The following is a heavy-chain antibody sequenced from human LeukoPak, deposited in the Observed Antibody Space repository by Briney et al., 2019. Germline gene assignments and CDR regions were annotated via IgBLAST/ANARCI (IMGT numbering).Heavy chain of an antibody. CDR3: ARVVLWFGESYTSYYFDY. Sequence: SQTLSLTCSVSGGSLSSGGYYWTWIRQPAGKGPEWIGRIYTNGNTNYNPSLKSRVTISVDTSKNQFSLKLSSVTAADTAVYYCARVVLWFGESYTSYYFDYWGQGTLVTVSS. CDR2: IYTNGNT. CDR1: GGSLSSGGYY. V-gene: IGHV4-61*02. J-gene: IGHJ4*02. D-gene: IGHD3-10*01.